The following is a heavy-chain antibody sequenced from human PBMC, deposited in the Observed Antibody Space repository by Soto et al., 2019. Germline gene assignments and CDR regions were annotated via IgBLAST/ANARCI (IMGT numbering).Heavy chain of an antibody. CDR2: IIPIFGTA. CDR1: GGTFSSYA. Sequence: SVKVSCKASGGTFSSYAISWVRQAPGQGLEWMGGIIPIFGTANYAQKFQGRVTITADESTSTANMELSSPRSEDTAVYYCAGPPELTRIYYYYGMDVWG. D-gene: IGHD1-7*01. J-gene: IGHJ6*02. CDR3: AGPPELTRIYYYYGMDV. V-gene: IGHV1-69*13.